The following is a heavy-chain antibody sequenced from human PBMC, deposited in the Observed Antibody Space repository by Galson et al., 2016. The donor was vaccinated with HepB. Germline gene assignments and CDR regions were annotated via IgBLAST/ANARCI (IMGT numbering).Heavy chain of an antibody. CDR1: GGSISSSSYY. CDR3: ARHPPQQWLVQFDY. CDR2: IYYSGST. Sequence: ETLSLTCTVSGGSISSSSYYWGWIRQPPGKGLEWIGNIYYSGSTYYNPSLKSRVTISVDTSKNQFSLKLSSVTAADTAVYYCARHPPQQWLVQFDYWGQGTLVTVSS. V-gene: IGHV4-39*01. D-gene: IGHD6-19*01. J-gene: IGHJ4*02.